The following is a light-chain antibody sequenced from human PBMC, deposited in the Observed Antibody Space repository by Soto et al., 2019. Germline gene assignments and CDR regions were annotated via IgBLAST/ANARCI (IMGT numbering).Light chain of an antibody. J-gene: IGKJ2*01. CDR2: ATS. V-gene: IGKV1-39*01. CDR3: QQSYSSPMYT. Sequence: DIQMTQSPSSLSASVGDRVTIACRASQSISTYWNWYQQTPGKAPKLLIYATSNLQSGVPSRFSGSGSRREFPLTISRLQPEDFATYYCQQSYSSPMYTFGQGTKLEIK. CDR1: QSISTY.